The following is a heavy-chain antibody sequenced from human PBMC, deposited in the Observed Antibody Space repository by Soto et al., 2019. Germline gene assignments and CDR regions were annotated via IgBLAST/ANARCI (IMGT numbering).Heavy chain of an antibody. D-gene: IGHD3-22*01. CDR3: ARGDLTMLVVVIRGPPDDY. Sequence: QVQLVQSGAEVKKPGASVKVSCKASGYTFTGYYMHWVRQAPGQGLEWMGWINPNSGGTNYAQKFQSRGTMTRDTSISTAYMELSRLRSDDTAVYYFARGDLTMLVVVIRGPPDDYWGPGTLVTVSS. CDR2: INPNSGGT. J-gene: IGHJ4*02. CDR1: GYTFTGYY. V-gene: IGHV1-2*02.